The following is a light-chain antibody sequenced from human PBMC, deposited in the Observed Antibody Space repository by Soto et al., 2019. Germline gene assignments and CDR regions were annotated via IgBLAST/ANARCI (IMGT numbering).Light chain of an antibody. CDR2: QVT. V-gene: IGLV2-23*02. J-gene: IGLJ3*02. CDR3: CSFAGSPWV. Sequence: QSVLTQPASVSGSPGQSITISCSGTGSDVGSYNLVSWYKHLPGKAPKLIIYQVTKRPSGVSNRFSGSKSGNTASLTISGLQSADEADYYCCSFAGSPWVFGGGTKLTVL. CDR1: GSDVGSYNL.